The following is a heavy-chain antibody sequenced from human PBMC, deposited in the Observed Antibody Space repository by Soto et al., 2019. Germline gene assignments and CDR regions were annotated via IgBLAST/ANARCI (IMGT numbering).Heavy chain of an antibody. D-gene: IGHD6-13*01. CDR1: GGTFSSYR. CDR2: IVPIYRTA. Sequence: SVKVSCKASGGTFSSYRINWVRQAPGQGLAWVGGIVPIYRTADYAQKFQGRVTITADESARTSYMGLRSLKSQDTAVYYCVRDSGAKLSSSWGQGTLVTVSS. J-gene: IGHJ4*02. V-gene: IGHV1-69*13. CDR3: VRDSGAKLSSS.